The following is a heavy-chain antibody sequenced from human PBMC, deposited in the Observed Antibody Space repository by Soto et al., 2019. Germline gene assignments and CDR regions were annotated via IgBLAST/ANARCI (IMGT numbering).Heavy chain of an antibody. CDR3: ARLSLYYFDY. CDR1: GFTFSSYE. Sequence: EGALRLSCAASGFTFSSYEVNWVRQAPGKGLEWVSYISSSGSTIYYADSVKGRFTISRDNAKNSLYLQMNSLRAEDTAVYYCARLSLYYFDYWGQGTLVTVSS. D-gene: IGHD3-16*01. V-gene: IGHV3-48*03. J-gene: IGHJ4*02. CDR2: ISSSGSTI.